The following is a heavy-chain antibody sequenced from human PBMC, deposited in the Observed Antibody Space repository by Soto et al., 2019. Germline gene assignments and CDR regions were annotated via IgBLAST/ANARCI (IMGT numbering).Heavy chain of an antibody. CDR3: AREGSIAAGISWFDP. V-gene: IGHV1-18*04. J-gene: IGHJ5*02. CDR2: ISAYNGNT. Sequence: ASVKVSCKASGYTFTSYGISWVRQAPGQGLEWMGWISAYNGNTNYAQKLQGRVTMTTDTSTSTAHMELRSLRSDDTAVYYCAREGSIAAGISWFDPWGQGTLVTVSS. D-gene: IGHD6-6*01. CDR1: GYTFTSYG.